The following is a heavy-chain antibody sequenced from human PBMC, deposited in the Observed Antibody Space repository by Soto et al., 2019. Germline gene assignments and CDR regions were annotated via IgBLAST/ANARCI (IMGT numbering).Heavy chain of an antibody. CDR2: IYYIGST. CDR1: GGSVSSGSYY. D-gene: IGHD2-15*01. J-gene: IGHJ4*02. V-gene: IGHV4-61*01. CDR3: ARGGGSCPCDY. Sequence: SETLSLTCTVSGGSVSSGSYYWSWIRQPPGKGLEWIGYIYYIGSTNYNPSLKSRFTISVDTSKNQFSLKLSSVTAPAPAVYYCARGGGSCPCDYWGRGTVVTVSS.